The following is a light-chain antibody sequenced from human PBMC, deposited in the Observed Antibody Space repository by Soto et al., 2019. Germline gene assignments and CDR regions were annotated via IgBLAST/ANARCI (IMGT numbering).Light chain of an antibody. CDR3: QQHGSSPIT. CDR1: RSVTNNY. J-gene: IGKJ5*01. V-gene: IGKV3-20*01. Sequence: EIVLTQSPGTLSFFPGERATLSCRASRSVTNNYLAWYQQKPGQTPRLLIYGASSRATGIPDRFSGSGSGTDFTLTISRLEPEDFAVYYCQQHGSSPITFGQGTRLEIK. CDR2: GAS.